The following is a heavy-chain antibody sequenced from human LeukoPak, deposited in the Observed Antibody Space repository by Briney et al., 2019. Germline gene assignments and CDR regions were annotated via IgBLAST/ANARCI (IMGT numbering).Heavy chain of an antibody. Sequence: PGGSLRLSCAASGFTFSSSYMSWVRQAPGKGLEWVSPMYSGGSTYYRDSVKGRFTISRDSSKRTLYLQMNTLRVEDSAVYFCARNTTMVDWGQGTLVTVSS. CDR1: GFTFSSSY. J-gene: IGHJ4*02. V-gene: IGHV3-53*01. CDR3: ARNTTMVD. D-gene: IGHD3-10*01. CDR2: MYSGGST.